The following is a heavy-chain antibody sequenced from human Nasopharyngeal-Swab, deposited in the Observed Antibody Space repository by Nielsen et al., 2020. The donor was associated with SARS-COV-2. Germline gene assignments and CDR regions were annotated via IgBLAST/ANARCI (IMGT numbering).Heavy chain of an antibody. CDR3: ARGPHRRITIFGVVIESYYYGMDV. CDR1: GGSFSGYY. CDR2: INHSGST. D-gene: IGHD3-3*01. V-gene: IGHV4-34*01. J-gene: IGHJ6*02. Sequence: SQTLSLTCAVYGGSFSGYYWSWIRQPPGKGLEWLGEINHSGSTNYNPSLKSRVTISVDTSKNQFSLKLTSVTAADTAVYYCARGPHRRITIFGVVIESYYYGMDVWGQGTTVTVSS.